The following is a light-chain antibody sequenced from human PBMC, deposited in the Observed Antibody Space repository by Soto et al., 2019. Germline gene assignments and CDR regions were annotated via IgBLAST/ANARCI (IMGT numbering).Light chain of an antibody. CDR1: QSVSSSY. CDR2: DAS. V-gene: IGKV3-20*01. CDR3: QQYGSSPRT. Sequence: EIVWTQSPGTLSLSPGERATLSCRASQSVSSSYLAWYQQKPGQAPRLLIYDASSRATGIPDRFSGSGSGTDFTLTISRLEPEDFAVYYCQQYGSSPRTFGRGTKLEI. J-gene: IGKJ2*01.